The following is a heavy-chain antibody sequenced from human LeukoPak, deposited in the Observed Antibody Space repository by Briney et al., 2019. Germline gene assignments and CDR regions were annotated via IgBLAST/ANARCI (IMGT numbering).Heavy chain of an antibody. J-gene: IGHJ5*02. V-gene: IGHV3-23*01. D-gene: IGHD3-16*02. CDR3: AKHDSFIPS. CDR1: GFTFSNYA. CDR2: VSDSGRST. Sequence: GGSLRLSCAASGFTFSNYAMSWVRQAPGKGLEWVSGVSDSGRSTYYTDSVKGRCAISRDNSKNTVSLQKNNVRAEDTAVYFCAKHDSFIPSWGQGILVTVSS.